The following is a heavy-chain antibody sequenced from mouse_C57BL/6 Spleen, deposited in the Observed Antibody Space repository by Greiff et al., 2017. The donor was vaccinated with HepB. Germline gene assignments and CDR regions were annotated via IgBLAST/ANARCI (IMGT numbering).Heavy chain of an antibody. V-gene: IGHV1-59*01. CDR1: GYTFTSYW. CDR3: ARERRYGNHYAMDY. CDR2: IDPSDSYT. J-gene: IGHJ4*01. D-gene: IGHD2-10*02. Sequence: QVQLQQPGAELVRPGTSVKLSCKASGYTFTSYWMHWVKQRPGQGLEWIGVIDPSDSYTNYNQKFKGKATLTVDTSSSTAYMQLSSLTSEDSAVYYCARERRYGNHYAMDYWGQGTSVTVSS.